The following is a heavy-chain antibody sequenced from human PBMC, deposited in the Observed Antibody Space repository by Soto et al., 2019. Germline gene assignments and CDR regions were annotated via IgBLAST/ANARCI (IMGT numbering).Heavy chain of an antibody. CDR2: IYYSGST. D-gene: IGHD3-3*01. Sequence: ASETLSLTCTVSGGSISSSSYYWGWIRQPPGKGLEWIGSIYYSGSTYYNPSLKSRVTISVDTSKNQFSLKLSSVTAADTAVYYCARSVAYDFWSGYSTINWFDPWGQGTLVTVSS. CDR3: ARSVAYDFWSGYSTINWFDP. CDR1: GGSISSSSYY. J-gene: IGHJ5*02. V-gene: IGHV4-39*01.